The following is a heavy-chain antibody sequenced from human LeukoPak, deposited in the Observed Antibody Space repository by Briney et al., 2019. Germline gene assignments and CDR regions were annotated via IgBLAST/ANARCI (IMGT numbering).Heavy chain of an antibody. CDR2: ISSTGGTT. CDR1: GFSFSSYG. J-gene: IGHJ1*01. D-gene: IGHD4-17*01. V-gene: IGHV3-23*01. Sequence: PGGTLRLSCAASGFSFSSYGMSWVRQAPGKGLEWVSAISSTGGTTYYADSVKGRFTISRDNSKNTLYLQMNSLRADDTAVYYCAKEIYGDSTGGRFQHWGQGTLGTVSS. CDR3: AKEIYGDSTGGRFQH.